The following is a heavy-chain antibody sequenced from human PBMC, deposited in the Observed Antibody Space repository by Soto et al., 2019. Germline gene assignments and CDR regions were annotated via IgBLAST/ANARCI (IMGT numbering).Heavy chain of an antibody. V-gene: IGHV1-8*01. Sequence: ASVKVSCKASGYTFTIHDIHWVRQAPGQGLEWMAGLNPHSGKAAYAQRFQGRLTMTGNASTSTAYMELSGLRSEDTAMYYCARVSSIAARRSYDSWGQGTLVTVSS. D-gene: IGHD6-6*01. CDR3: ARVSSIAARRSYDS. CDR1: GYTFTIHD. CDR2: LNPHSGKA. J-gene: IGHJ4*02.